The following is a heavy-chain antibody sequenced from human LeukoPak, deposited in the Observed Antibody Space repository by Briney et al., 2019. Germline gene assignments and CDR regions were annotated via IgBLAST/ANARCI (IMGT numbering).Heavy chain of an antibody. Sequence: GGSLRLSCAASGFTFSSYEMNWVRQAPGKGLEWVSYISSSGSTIYYADSVKGRFTISRDNAKNSLYLQMNSLRAEDTAVYYCARGYSSGWLPFDYWGQGTLVTVSS. CDR2: ISSSGSTI. CDR1: GFTFSSYE. J-gene: IGHJ4*02. V-gene: IGHV3-48*03. D-gene: IGHD6-19*01. CDR3: ARGYSSGWLPFDY.